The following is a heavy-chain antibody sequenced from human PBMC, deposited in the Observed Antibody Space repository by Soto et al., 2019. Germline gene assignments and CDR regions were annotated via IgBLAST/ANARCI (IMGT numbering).Heavy chain of an antibody. CDR2: IFPIDSDT. Sequence: PGESLKISCNGSGYTFTRNCIGLVLQMPGKGLEWMGIIFPIDSDTRYSPSSQGQVTISADNSISTAYLQWSSLKASDTAIYYCATPGGRDFNAFDVSGQGTMLTVSS. CDR3: ATPGGRDFNAFDV. J-gene: IGHJ3*01. V-gene: IGHV5-51*01. D-gene: IGHD2-21*02. CDR1: GYTFTRNC.